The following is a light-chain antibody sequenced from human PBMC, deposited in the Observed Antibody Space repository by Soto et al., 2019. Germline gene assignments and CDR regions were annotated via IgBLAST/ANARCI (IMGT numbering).Light chain of an antibody. CDR3: QQGYTSAIT. V-gene: IGKV1-39*01. CDR1: QSIGKH. J-gene: IGKJ5*01. Sequence: DIQMTPSPSYLSASVGDRVTITCRASQSIGKHLNWYQQKPGKAPKFLIYAASNLQSGVPSRFSGSGSGTDFTLTVNSLQPEDFATYYCQQGYTSAITFDQGRRLEIK. CDR2: AAS.